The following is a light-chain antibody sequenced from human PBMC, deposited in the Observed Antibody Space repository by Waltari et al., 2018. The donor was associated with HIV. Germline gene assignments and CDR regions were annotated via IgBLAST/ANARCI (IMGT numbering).Light chain of an antibody. CDR3: QQYYSLPWT. Sequence: DFVMTQPPDSLPLSLGGRPPISYTSSQSLLSRSNNKNYLAWYRQRSGPPPELLIYQASTRESGVPDRFSGSGSGTDFILTITSLQADDVATYFCQQYYSLPWTFGQGTKVEIK. V-gene: IGKV4-1*01. J-gene: IGKJ1*01. CDR1: QSLLSRSNNKNY. CDR2: QAS.